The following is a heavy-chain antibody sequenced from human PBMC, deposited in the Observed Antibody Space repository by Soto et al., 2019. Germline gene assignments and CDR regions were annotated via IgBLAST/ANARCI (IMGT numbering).Heavy chain of an antibody. CDR3: AKREVLLRFGELSN. V-gene: IGHV3-23*01. J-gene: IGHJ4*02. CDR1: GFTFSSYA. Sequence: PGGSLRLSCAASGFTFSSYAMSWVRQAPGKGLEWVSAISGSGGSTYYADSVKGRFTISRDNSKNTLYLQMNSLRAEDTAVYYCAKREVLLRFGELSNWGQGTLVTVSS. CDR2: ISGSGGST. D-gene: IGHD3-10*01.